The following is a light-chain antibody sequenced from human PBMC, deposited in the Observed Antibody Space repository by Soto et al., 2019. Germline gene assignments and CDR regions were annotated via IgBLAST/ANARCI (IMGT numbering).Light chain of an antibody. CDR1: SSNIGAAYD. CDR3: QSYDSSLSGWV. J-gene: IGLJ3*02. V-gene: IGLV1-40*01. CDR2: GNN. Sequence: QSVLTQPPSVSGAPGQKVTISCTRSSSNIGAAYDVHWYQHLPGTAPKLLIYGNNKRPSGVPDRFSGSKSGTSASLAITGLQAEDEADYYCQSYDSSLSGWVFGGGTKVTVL.